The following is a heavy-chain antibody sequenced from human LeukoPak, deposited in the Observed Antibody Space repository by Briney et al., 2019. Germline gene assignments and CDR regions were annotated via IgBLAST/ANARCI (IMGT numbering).Heavy chain of an antibody. CDR1: GGSISSGDYY. CDR2: IYNSGRT. CDR3: ARDGGASSRNFDY. D-gene: IGHD6-6*01. V-gene: IGHV4-30-4*08. J-gene: IGHJ4*02. Sequence: SETLSLTCTVSGGSISSGDYYWNWIRQPPGKGLEWIGYIYNSGRTYYNPSLKSRVTISVDTSKNQFSLKLSSVTAADTAVYYCARDGGASSRNFDYWGQGTRVTVSS.